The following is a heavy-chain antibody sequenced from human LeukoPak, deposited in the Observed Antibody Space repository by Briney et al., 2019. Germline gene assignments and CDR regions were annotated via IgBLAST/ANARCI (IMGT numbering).Heavy chain of an antibody. Sequence: GGSLRLSCAAFGFTFSSDSMNWVRQAPGKGLEWGSSISSSSSDIYYADSVKGRFTISRDNAKNTHYIKMNSLRAQDTALYYFARDSSSSTDYWGQGTLVTVSS. CDR2: ISSSSSDI. CDR1: GFTFSSDS. CDR3: ARDSSSSTDY. J-gene: IGHJ4*02. D-gene: IGHD6-6*01. V-gene: IGHV3-21*01.